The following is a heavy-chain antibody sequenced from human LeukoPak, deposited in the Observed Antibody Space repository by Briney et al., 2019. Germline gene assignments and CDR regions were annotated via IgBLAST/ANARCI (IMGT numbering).Heavy chain of an antibody. D-gene: IGHD3-22*01. CDR2: VSYTGRT. CDR1: GGSLSGHY. J-gene: IGHJ3*01. V-gene: IGHV4-59*11. CDR3: ARLLDNDISGDPDTFDV. Sequence: SETLSLTCTVSGGSLSGHYWSWIRQPPGKRLEWIGYVSYTGRTKYNPSLQSRVTISIDTSKRQFSLKLTSETSADTAVYSCARLLDNDISGDPDTFDVWGQGTTVIVSS.